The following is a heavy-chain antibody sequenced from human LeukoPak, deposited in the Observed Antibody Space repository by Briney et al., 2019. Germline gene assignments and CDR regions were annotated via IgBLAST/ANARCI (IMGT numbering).Heavy chain of an antibody. D-gene: IGHD3-10*01. CDR3: ARVRRLWLAGDFDY. Sequence: SETLSLTCAVYGGSFSGYYWSWIRQPPGKGLEWIGEINHSGSTNYNPSLKSRVTISVDTSMNQFSLKLSSVTAADTAVYYCARVRRLWLAGDFDYWGQGTLVTVSS. V-gene: IGHV4-34*01. CDR2: INHSGST. J-gene: IGHJ4*02. CDR1: GGSFSGYY.